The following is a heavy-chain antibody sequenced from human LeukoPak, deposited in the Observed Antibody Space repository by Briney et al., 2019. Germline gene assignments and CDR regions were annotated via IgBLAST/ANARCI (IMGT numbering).Heavy chain of an antibody. D-gene: IGHD5-12*01. V-gene: IGHV5-10-1*01. CDR2: IDPSDSYT. CDR1: GYSFTSYW. Sequence: GESLHISSKASGYSFTSYWISWVRQTPGKGLEWMGRIDPSDSYTNNTPSSQGHVTISADKYFSTAYLQWSGLKASDTALYNCARVGYGSDGFDPWGQGTLVTVSS. CDR3: ARVGYGSDGFDP. J-gene: IGHJ5*02.